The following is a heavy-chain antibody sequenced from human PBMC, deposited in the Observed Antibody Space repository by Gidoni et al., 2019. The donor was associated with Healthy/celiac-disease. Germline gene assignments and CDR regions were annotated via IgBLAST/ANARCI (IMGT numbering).Heavy chain of an antibody. CDR1: GFTFSSYS. V-gene: IGHV3-48*01. Sequence: EVQLVESGGGLVQPGGSLRLSCAASGFTFSSYSMNWVRQAPGKGLEWVSYISSSSSTIYDADSVKGRFTISRDNAKNSLYLQMNSLRAEDTAVYYCARDTVGIAVAADYWGQGTLVTVSS. CDR2: ISSSSSTI. D-gene: IGHD6-19*01. CDR3: ARDTVGIAVAADY. J-gene: IGHJ4*02.